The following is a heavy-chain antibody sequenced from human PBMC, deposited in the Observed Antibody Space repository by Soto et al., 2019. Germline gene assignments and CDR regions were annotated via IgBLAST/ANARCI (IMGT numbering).Heavy chain of an antibody. CDR3: ARDYSNDYYYYGMDV. Sequence: VQLVESGGGLAQPGGSLTLSCAASGFSFNRFEMNWVRQAPGKGLEWVSYISKGGKTTYYADSVKGRFTISRDNANNSLSLQMTSLRAEDTAVYYCARDYSNDYYYYGMDVWGQGTTVTVS. V-gene: IGHV3-48*03. D-gene: IGHD3-22*01. J-gene: IGHJ6*02. CDR1: GFSFNRFE. CDR2: ISKGGKTT.